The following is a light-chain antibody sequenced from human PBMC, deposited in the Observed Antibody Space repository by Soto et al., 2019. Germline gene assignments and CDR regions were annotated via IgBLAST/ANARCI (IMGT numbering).Light chain of an antibody. CDR2: EVN. J-gene: IGLJ1*01. CDR1: SSNVGSYKL. V-gene: IGLV2-23*02. CDR3: CSSGGSPTYV. Sequence: QSVLTQHASVSGSPGQSITISCTGTSSNVGSYKLVSWYQQHPGKAPKLMIFEVNKRPSGVSNRFSGSKSGNTASLTISGLKVEDGADYYCCSSGGSPTYVFGTGTKVTVL.